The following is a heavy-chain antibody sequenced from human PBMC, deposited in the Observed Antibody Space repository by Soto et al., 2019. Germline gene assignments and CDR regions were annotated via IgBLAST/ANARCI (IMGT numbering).Heavy chain of an antibody. V-gene: IGHV1-2*02. CDR1: GYTFTGYY. CDR3: ARVGTVLRFLEWLPTSSFDP. Sequence: ASVKVSCKASGYTFTGYYMHWVRQAPGQGLEWMGWINPNSGGTNYAQKFQGRVTMTGDTSISTAYMELSRLRSDDTAVYYCARVGTVLRFLEWLPTSSFDPWGQGTLVTVSS. J-gene: IGHJ5*02. CDR2: INPNSGGT. D-gene: IGHD3-3*01.